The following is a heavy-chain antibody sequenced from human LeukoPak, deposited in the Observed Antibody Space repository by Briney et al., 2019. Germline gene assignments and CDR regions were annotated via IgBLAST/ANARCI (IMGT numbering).Heavy chain of an antibody. V-gene: IGHV4-59*01. CDR2: IYYSGST. Sequence: SETLSLTCTVSGGSISSYYWSWIRQPPGKGLEWIGYIYYSGSTNYNPSLKSRVTISVDTSKNQFSLKLCSVTAADTAVYYCARMDAAYFDYWGQGTLVTVSS. CDR3: ARMDAAYFDY. D-gene: IGHD2-15*01. J-gene: IGHJ4*02. CDR1: GGSISSYY.